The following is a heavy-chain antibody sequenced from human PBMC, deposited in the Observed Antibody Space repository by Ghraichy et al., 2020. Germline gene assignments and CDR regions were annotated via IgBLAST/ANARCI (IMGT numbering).Heavy chain of an antibody. CDR3: ATIQTGYSGSYSDY. V-gene: IGHV1-2*02. D-gene: IGHD1-26*01. Sequence: ASVKVSCKASGYTFTGYYMHWVRQAPGQGLEWMGWINPNSGGTNYAQKFQGRVTMTRDTSISTAYMELSRLRSDDTAVYYCATIQTGYSGSYSDYWGQGTLVTVSS. CDR1: GYTFTGYY. CDR2: INPNSGGT. J-gene: IGHJ4*02.